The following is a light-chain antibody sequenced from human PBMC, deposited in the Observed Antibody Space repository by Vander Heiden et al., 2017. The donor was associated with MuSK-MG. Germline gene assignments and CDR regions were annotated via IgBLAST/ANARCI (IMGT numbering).Light chain of an antibody. CDR3: QQDSTYSYT. Sequence: DIQMTQSPPTLSASVGDRVTITCRASQSISSWLAWYQQKPGKAPNLLIYETSSLESGVPSRFSASGSGTEFTLTISSLQPDDFATYYCQQDSTYSYTFGQGTKVEIK. J-gene: IGKJ1*01. V-gene: IGKV1-5*03. CDR1: QSISSW. CDR2: ETS.